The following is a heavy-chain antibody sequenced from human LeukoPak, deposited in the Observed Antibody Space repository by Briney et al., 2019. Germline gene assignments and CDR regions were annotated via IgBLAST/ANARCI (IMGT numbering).Heavy chain of an antibody. D-gene: IGHD2-2*01. CDR2: ISSSSSTI. CDR1: GFTFSSYS. CDR3: ARETDPYWNQLLEVDAFDI. Sequence: GGSLRLSCAASGFTFSSYSMNWVRQAPGKGLEWVSYISSSSSTIYYADSVKGRFTISRDNAKNSLYLQMNSLRAEDTAVYYCARETDPYWNQLLEVDAFDIWGQGTMVTVSS. J-gene: IGHJ3*02. V-gene: IGHV3-48*04.